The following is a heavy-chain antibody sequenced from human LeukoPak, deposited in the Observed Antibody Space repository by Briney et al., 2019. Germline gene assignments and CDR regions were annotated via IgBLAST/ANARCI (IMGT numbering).Heavy chain of an antibody. D-gene: IGHD3-16*02. Sequence: ASVKVSCKASGYTFTGYYVHWVGQAPGQGLEWMGRINPNSGGTNYAQKFQGRVTTTRDTSISTAYQELSRLRSDDAAVHYCAGVQGGYRNGLSEPFDPWGQGTLVTVSS. V-gene: IGHV1-2*06. J-gene: IGHJ5*02. CDR3: AGVQGGYRNGLSEPFDP. CDR2: INPNSGGT. CDR1: GYTFTGYY.